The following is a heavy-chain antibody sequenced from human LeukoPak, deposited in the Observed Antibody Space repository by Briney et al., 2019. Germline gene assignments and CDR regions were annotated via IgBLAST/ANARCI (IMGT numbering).Heavy chain of an antibody. J-gene: IGHJ4*02. V-gene: IGHV3-23*01. CDR3: AKTGARHSSSSNFDY. D-gene: IGHD6-6*01. CDR1: GFTFSTYA. CDR2: ISGSGDRT. Sequence: GRSLRLSCAASGFTFSTYAMSWVRQAPRKGLEWVSAISGSGDRTYYADSVKGRFTISRDNSKNTLFLQMNSLRAEDTAVYYCAKTGARHSSSSNFDYWGQGTLVTVSS.